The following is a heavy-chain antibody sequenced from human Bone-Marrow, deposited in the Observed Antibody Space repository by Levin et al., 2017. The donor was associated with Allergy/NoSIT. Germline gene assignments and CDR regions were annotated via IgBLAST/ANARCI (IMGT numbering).Heavy chain of an antibody. J-gene: IGHJ4*02. D-gene: IGHD3-10*01. CDR1: GFSVSTYA. CDR2: LSESAGGT. Sequence: GGSLRLSCAVSGFSVSTYALNWVRQAPGKGLEWVSSLSESAGGTYYADSVKGRFSISRDTSKNTLYLQMDSLRAEDTAVYYCAQAQGSGNYLVTFYYWGQGTLVTVSS. CDR3: AQAQGSGNYLVTFYY. V-gene: IGHV3-23*01.